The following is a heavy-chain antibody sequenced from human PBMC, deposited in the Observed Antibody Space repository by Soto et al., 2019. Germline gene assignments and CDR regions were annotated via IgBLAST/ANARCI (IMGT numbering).Heavy chain of an antibody. CDR3: ARARVRGYYDILTGYSD. CDR2: IYYSGST. V-gene: IGHV4-59*01. D-gene: IGHD3-9*01. J-gene: IGHJ4*02. CDR1: GGSISSYY. Sequence: SETLSLTCTVSGGSISSYYWSWIRQPPGKGLEWIGYIYYSGSTNYNPSLKSRVTISVDTSKNQFSLKLSSVTAADTAVYYCARARVRGYYDILTGYSDRGQGTLVTVSS.